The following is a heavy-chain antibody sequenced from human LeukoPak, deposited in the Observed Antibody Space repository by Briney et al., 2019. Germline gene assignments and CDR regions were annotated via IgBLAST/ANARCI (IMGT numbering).Heavy chain of an antibody. Sequence: ASVKVTCKASGYTFSTYAINWVRQAPGQGLEWMGWINTNTGNPTYAQGFTGRFVFSLDTSVSTADLQISSLKAEDTAVYYCARDRNGGGATGPFDYWGQGTLVTVSS. D-gene: IGHD1-26*01. CDR3: ARDRNGGGATGPFDY. J-gene: IGHJ4*02. CDR2: INTNTGNP. V-gene: IGHV7-4-1*02. CDR1: GYTFSTYA.